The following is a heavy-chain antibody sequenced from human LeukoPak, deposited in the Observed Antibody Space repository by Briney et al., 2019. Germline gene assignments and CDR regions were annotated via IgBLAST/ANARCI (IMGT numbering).Heavy chain of an antibody. Sequence: GGSLRLSCAASGFTFSNYWMHWVRQAPGKGLVWVSQINNDGSTTRYADSVKGRFTISRDNAENTLYLQMNSLRAEDAAVYYCARGYSSSWYNWFDPWGQGTLVTVSS. V-gene: IGHV3-74*01. D-gene: IGHD6-13*01. CDR1: GFTFSNYW. CDR3: ARGYSSSWYNWFDP. J-gene: IGHJ5*02. CDR2: INNDGSTT.